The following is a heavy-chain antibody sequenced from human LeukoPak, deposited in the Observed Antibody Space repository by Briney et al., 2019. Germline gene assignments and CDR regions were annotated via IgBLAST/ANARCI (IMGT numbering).Heavy chain of an antibody. CDR3: ARGELRYFDPTPTSFDY. CDR2: ISSSSSYI. V-gene: IGHV3-21*01. Sequence: PGGSLRLSCAASGFTFSSYSMNWVRQAPGKGLEWVSSISSSSSYIYYADSVKGRYTISRDNAKNSLYLQMNSLRAEDTAVYYCARGELRYFDPTPTSFDYWGQGTLVTVSS. J-gene: IGHJ4*02. D-gene: IGHD3-9*01. CDR1: GFTFSSYS.